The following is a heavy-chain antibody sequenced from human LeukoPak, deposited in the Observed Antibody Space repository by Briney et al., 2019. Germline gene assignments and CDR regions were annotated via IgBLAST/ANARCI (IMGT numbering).Heavy chain of an antibody. V-gene: IGHV1-69*04. D-gene: IGHD3-10*01. CDR1: GGTFSSYT. CDR3: ARDPMVSGYFDY. J-gene: IGHJ4*03. Sequence: GASVKVSCKASGGTFSSYTISWVRQAPGQGLEWMGRIIPILGIANYAQKFQGRVTITADKSTSTAYMELSSLRSGDTAVYYCARDPMVSGYFDYWGQGTLVTVSS. CDR2: IIPILGIA.